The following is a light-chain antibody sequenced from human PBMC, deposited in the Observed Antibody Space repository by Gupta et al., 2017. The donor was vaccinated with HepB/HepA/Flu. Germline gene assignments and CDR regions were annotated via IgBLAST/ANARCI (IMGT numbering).Light chain of an antibody. CDR1: QSVSND. Sequence: EIVLTQYPATLSLSPGERATLSCRDSQSVSNDLAWYQQKSGQDPRLLIYEASNRASGIKVRFSGSASETDFTRPRRSIGSDDSEVYDGQQSLTFGHGTKVDIK. CDR3: QQSLT. J-gene: IGKJ3*01. V-gene: IGKV3-11*01. CDR2: EAS.